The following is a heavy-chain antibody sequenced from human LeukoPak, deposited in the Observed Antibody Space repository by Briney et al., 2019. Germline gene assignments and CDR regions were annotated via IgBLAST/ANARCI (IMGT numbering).Heavy chain of an antibody. CDR1: GGSISSGGYS. CDR3: ARGMITFGGVIVLDY. D-gene: IGHD3-16*02. V-gene: IGHV4-30-2*01. J-gene: IGHJ4*02. CDR2: IYHSGST. Sequence: SETLSLTCAVSGGSISSGGYSWSWIRQPPGKGLEWIGYIYHSGSTYYNPSLKSRVTISVDRSKNQFSLKLSSVTAADTAVYYCARGMITFGGVIVLDYWGQGTLVTVSS.